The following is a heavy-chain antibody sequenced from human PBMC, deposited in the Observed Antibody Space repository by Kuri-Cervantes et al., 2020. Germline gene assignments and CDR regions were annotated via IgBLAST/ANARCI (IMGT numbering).Heavy chain of an antibody. CDR3: ARDSRGRSNWFDP. D-gene: IGHD3-16*01. CDR2: ISSSSTI. CDR1: GFTFSDYY. V-gene: IGHV3-69-1*02. Sequence: GESLKISCAASGFTFSDYYMNWVRQASGKGLEWVSSISSSSTIYYADSVKGRFTISRDNAKNSLYPQMNSLRAEDTAVYYCARDSRGRSNWFDPWGQGTLVTVSS. J-gene: IGHJ5*02.